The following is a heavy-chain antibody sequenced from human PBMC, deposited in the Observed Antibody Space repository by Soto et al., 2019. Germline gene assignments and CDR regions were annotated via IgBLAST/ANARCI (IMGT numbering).Heavy chain of an antibody. V-gene: IGHV4-59*01. CDR1: GGSISSYY. CDR3: ARAHRGLPGSYYNWFDP. J-gene: IGHJ5*02. CDR2: IYYSGST. Sequence: SETLSLTCTVSGGSISSYYWSWIRQPPGKGLEWIGYIYYSGSTNYNPSLKSRVTISVDTSKNQFSLKLSSVTAADTAVYYCARAHRGLPGSYYNWFDPWGQGTLVTVSS. D-gene: IGHD3-10*01.